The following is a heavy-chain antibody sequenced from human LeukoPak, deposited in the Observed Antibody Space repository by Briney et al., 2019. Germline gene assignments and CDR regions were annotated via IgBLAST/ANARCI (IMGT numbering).Heavy chain of an antibody. CDR2: ITPTGGST. V-gene: IGHV1-46*01. CDR3: ARADSTFDY. J-gene: IGHJ4*02. Sequence: ASVKVSCKASGYTFTSYYMHWVRRAPGQGLEWMGIITPTGGSTSYAQKFQGRVTMTRDTSTSTVYMELSSLRSEDTAVYYCARADSTFDYWGQGTLVTVSS. D-gene: IGHD6-13*01. CDR1: GYTFTSYY.